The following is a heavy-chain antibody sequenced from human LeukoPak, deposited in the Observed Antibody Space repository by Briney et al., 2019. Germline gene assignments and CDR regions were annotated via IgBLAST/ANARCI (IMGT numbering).Heavy chain of an antibody. CDR2: INHSGST. Sequence: SETLSLTCAVYGGSFSGYYWSWIRQPPGKRLEWIGEINHSGSTNYNPSLKSRVTISVDTSKNQFSLKLSSVTAADTAVYYCARGPIVVVPAAIGYYYYGMDVWGKGTTVTVSS. CDR1: GGSFSGYY. CDR3: ARGPIVVVPAAIGYYYYGMDV. V-gene: IGHV4-34*01. J-gene: IGHJ6*04. D-gene: IGHD2-2*01.